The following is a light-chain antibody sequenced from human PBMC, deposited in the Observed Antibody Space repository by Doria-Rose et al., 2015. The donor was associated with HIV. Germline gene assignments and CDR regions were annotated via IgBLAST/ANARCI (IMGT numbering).Light chain of an antibody. CDR2: AAS. V-gene: IGKV1-39*01. CDR3: QQSYSAPFT. Sequence: DRVTITCRASQSISTYLHWYQQKPGKAPKLLIYAASSLQSGVPSRFSGSGSGTDFTFTISSLQPEDFATYYCQQSYSAPFTFGPGTKVDVK. J-gene: IGKJ3*01. CDR1: QSISTY.